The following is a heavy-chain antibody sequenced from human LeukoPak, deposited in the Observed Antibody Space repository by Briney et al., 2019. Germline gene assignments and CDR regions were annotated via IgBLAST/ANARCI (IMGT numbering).Heavy chain of an antibody. J-gene: IGHJ3*02. D-gene: IGHD2-21*01. V-gene: IGHV4-59*08. CDR2: MYYSGST. Sequence: PSETLSLTCTVSGGSISSYHWSWIRQPPGKGLEWIGYMYYSGSTNYNPSLKSRVTVSVDTSKNQFSLKLSSVTAADTAMYYCARAPYSLDAFDIWGQGTMVTVSS. CDR3: ARAPYSLDAFDI. CDR1: GGSISSYH.